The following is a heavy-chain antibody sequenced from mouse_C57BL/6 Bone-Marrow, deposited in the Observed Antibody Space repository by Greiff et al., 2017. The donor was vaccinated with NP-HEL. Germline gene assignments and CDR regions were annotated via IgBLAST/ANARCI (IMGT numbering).Heavy chain of an antibody. CDR1: GYTFTDYN. J-gene: IGHJ4*01. D-gene: IGHD1-1*01. Sequence: EVQLQQSGPELVKPGASVKMSCKASGYTFTDYNMHWVKQSHGKSLEWIGYINPNNGGTSYNQKFKGKATLTVNKSSSTAYMELRSLTSEDSAVYYCARGIITTVVAHYAMDYWGQGTSVTVSS. CDR3: ARGIITTVVAHYAMDY. V-gene: IGHV1-22*01. CDR2: INPNNGGT.